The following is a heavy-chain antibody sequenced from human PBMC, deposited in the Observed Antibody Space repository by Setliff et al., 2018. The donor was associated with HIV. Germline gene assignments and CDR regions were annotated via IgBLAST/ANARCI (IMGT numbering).Heavy chain of an antibody. D-gene: IGHD3-9*01. CDR1: GFRIGDYA. CDR3: ARELDHDLLTGYYRY. Sequence: GGSLRLSWSASGFRIGDYAITWVRQAPGKGLEWVGFMRSNANPETTEYAAAVKGRFTISRDDSKDIVYLQMNNLKVDDTAMYFCARELDHDLLTGYYRYWGPGTLVTVSS. J-gene: IGHJ4*02. CDR2: MRSNANPETT. V-gene: IGHV3-49*04.